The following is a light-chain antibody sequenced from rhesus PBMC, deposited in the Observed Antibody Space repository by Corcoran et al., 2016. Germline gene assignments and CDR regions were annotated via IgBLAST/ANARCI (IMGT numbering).Light chain of an antibody. Sequence: SYELTQPSSVSAASRQTARITCTGDNIETKNVHWYQQKPPQAPVLVISSDDKRSSGIPDRFSGSNSRNTATLTISRVEAGDEADYYCQVWDSSSKYVFGGGTRLTVL. CDR3: QVWDSSSKYV. CDR2: SDD. J-gene: IGLJ1*01. CDR1: NIETKN. V-gene: IGLV3-25*02.